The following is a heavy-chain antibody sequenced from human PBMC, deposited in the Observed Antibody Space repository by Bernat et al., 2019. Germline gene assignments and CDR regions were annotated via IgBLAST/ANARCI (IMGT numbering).Heavy chain of an antibody. CDR2: INHSGST. V-gene: IGHV4-34*01. J-gene: IGHJ5*02. CDR3: ARGSIAVAGVNWFDP. CDR1: GGSFSGYY. Sequence: QVQLQQWGAGLLKPSETLSLTCAVYGGSFSGYYWCWIRQPPGKGLEWIAEINHSGSTNYTPSLKSRVTISVETSKNQFSLKLRSVTAADTAVYYCARGSIAVAGVNWFDPWGQGTLVTVSS. D-gene: IGHD2-21*01.